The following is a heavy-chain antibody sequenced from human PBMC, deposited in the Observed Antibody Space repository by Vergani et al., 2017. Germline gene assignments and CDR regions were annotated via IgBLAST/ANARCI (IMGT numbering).Heavy chain of an antibody. J-gene: IGHJ4*02. CDR3: AKLGYYDSSGYCLPHCDY. CDR1: GGTFSNYA. V-gene: IGHV1-69*12. CDR2: IIPIFGTA. Sequence: QVQLVQSGAEVKKPGSSVKVSCKTSGGTFSNYAISWVRQAPGQGLEWMGGIIPIFGTANYAQKFQGRVPITADGSTSAAYMELKSLRSEDTAVYYCAKLGYYDSSGYCLPHCDYWGQGTLVTVSS. D-gene: IGHD3-22*01.